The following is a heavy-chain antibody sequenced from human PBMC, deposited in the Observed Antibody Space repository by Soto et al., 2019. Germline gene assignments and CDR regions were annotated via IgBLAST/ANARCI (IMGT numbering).Heavy chain of an antibody. CDR3: VTIPRSRTSRWADGDL. J-gene: IGHJ5*02. CDR2: INTNSAVT. V-gene: IGHV1-2*02. D-gene: IGHD6-13*01. CDR1: DYYFPGYN. Sequence: QVQLVQSGAEVKKPGASVKVSCKASDYYFPGYNIHWVRQAPGPGLEWMGWINTNSAVTTYAQKFQSRFTLTRDTSISTAYLAVRRLSTAVTALYYCVTIPRSRTSRWADGDLLGLGSEFTVSS.